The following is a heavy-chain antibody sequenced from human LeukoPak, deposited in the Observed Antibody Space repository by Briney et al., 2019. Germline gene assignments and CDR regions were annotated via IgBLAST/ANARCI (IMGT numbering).Heavy chain of an antibody. J-gene: IGHJ4*02. V-gene: IGHV3-23*01. CDR1: GFTFSTYA. Sequence: GGSLRLSCAGSGFTFSTYAMSWVRQAPGKGLEWVSAITGNSDSTYYADSVKGRFTISRDNSKNTLYLQMNSLRAEDTAVYYCAKDDYGDSADYWGQGTLVTVSS. D-gene: IGHD4-17*01. CDR3: AKDDYGDSADY. CDR2: ITGNSDST.